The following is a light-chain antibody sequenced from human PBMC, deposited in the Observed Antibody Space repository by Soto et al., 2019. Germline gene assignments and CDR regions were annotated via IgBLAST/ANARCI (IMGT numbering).Light chain of an antibody. CDR2: DNN. V-gene: IGLV1-51*01. CDR3: ATWDSSLIAVV. J-gene: IGLJ3*02. CDR1: RSSIGNNY. Sequence: QSVLTQPPSVSAAPGQKVTISCSGTRSSIGNNYVSWYQKVPGTGPKLLIYDNNKRPSGIPDRFSGSQSGTSATLGITGLQTGDEADYYCATWDSSLIAVVFGGGTHLTVL.